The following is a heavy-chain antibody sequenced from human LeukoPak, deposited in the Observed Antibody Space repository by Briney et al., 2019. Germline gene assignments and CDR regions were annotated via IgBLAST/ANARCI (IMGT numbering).Heavy chain of an antibody. D-gene: IGHD2-21*02. V-gene: IGHV1-2*02. Sequence: ASVKVSCKASGYTFTGYYMHWVRQAPGQGLEWMGWINPNSGGTNYAQKFQGRVTMTRDTSISTAYMELSRLRSDDTAVYYCARGPPYVVVTAIRFTFDYWGQGTLVTVSS. CDR3: ARGPPYVVVTAIRFTFDY. J-gene: IGHJ4*02. CDR1: GYTFTGYY. CDR2: INPNSGGT.